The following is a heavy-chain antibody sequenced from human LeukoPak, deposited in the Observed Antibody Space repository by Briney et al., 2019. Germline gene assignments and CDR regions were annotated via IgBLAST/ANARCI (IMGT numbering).Heavy chain of an antibody. Sequence: GGSLRLSCAASGFTFDSHAMAWVRQAPGAGLEWVSGITGNGFETFYADPVRGRFTISRDNSKNTLYLQMNSLRAEDTAVYYCAGGSYYYFDYWGQGTLVTVSS. D-gene: IGHD1-26*01. CDR1: GFTFDSHA. CDR3: AGGSYYYFDY. CDR2: ITGNGFET. V-gene: IGHV3-23*01. J-gene: IGHJ4*02.